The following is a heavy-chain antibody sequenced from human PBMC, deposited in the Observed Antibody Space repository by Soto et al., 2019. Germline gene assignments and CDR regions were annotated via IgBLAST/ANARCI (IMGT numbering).Heavy chain of an antibody. J-gene: IGHJ4*01. V-gene: IGHV3-33*06. CDR2: IRFDGSNI. CDR1: ESLLRGYG. CDR3: AKDRHPDGIWSFDY. Sequence: SLACAVSESLLRGYGMHWLRQAPGKGLEWVAIIRFDGSNIHYADYVMGRFTISRDNSKNMLYLEMNNLRVEDTALYYCAKDRHPDGIWSFDYWGRGILVTVSS. D-gene: IGHD1-20*01.